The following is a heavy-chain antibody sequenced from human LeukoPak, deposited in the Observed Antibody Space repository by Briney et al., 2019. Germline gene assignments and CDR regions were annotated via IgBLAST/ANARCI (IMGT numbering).Heavy chain of an antibody. CDR2: ISAYNGNT. CDR3: ARDLTRQDIVLMVYASHYYYMDV. V-gene: IGHV1-18*01. D-gene: IGHD2-8*01. J-gene: IGHJ6*03. Sequence: ASVKVSCKASGYTFTSYGISWVRQAPGQGLEWMGWISAYNGNTNYAQKLQVRVTMTTDTSTSTAYMELRSLRSDDTAVYYCARDLTRQDIVLMVYASHYYYMDVWGKGTTVTVSS. CDR1: GYTFTSYG.